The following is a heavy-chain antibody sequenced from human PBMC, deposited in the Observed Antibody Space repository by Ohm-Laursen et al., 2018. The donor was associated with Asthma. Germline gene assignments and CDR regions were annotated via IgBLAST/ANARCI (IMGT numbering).Heavy chain of an antibody. CDR3: ARIGPEWELPGREYSVHH. J-gene: IGHJ1*01. CDR1: GFTFRSYA. V-gene: IGHV3-30-3*01. Sequence: SLRLSCTASGFTFRSYAMHWVRQAPGKGLEWVAVGGSYYDGGLKYYADSVRGRFTTSRDNAKNLVFLQMNDVRAEDTALYYCARIGPEWELPGREYSVHHWGQGTLVTVSS. CDR2: SYYDGGLK. D-gene: IGHD1-26*01.